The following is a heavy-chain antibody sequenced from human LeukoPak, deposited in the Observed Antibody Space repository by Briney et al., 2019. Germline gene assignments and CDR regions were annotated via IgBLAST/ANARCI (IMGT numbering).Heavy chain of an antibody. CDR1: GITFSNYA. V-gene: IGHV3-23*01. CDR3: AKKSLLWQPGDDY. J-gene: IGHJ4*02. CDR2: ISGSGANT. D-gene: IGHD2-21*01. Sequence: GGSLRLSCAASGITFSNYAMTWVRQAPGKGLEWVSAISGSGANTYYADSVKGRFTISRDNSKNTLYLQMNSLRAEDTAVYYCAKKSLLWQPGDDYWGQGTLVTVSS.